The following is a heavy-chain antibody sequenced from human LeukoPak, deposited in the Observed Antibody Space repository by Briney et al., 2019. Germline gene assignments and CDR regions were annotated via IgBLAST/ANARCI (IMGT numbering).Heavy chain of an antibody. V-gene: IGHV3-66*04. D-gene: IGHD1-14*01. Sequence: GGSLRLSCAASGFTVGYNYMTWVRQAPGKGLEWVAASTYYADSVKGRFTISRDNSKNTMYLQMNSLKGEDTAVYYCARRSNPPGRIDHWGQGTLVTVSS. CDR3: ARRSNPPGRIDH. CDR2: ST. J-gene: IGHJ4*02. CDR1: GFTVGYNY.